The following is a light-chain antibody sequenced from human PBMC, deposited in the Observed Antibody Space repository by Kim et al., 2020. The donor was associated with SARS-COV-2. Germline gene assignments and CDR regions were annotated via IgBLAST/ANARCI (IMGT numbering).Light chain of an antibody. CDR3: QQYNNWPPLT. V-gene: IGKV3-15*01. Sequence: SPGEGATRTCRAGQSVGHSLAWYQQKPGQALRLVIYGASTRATGVPARFSGSGYGTEFTLTISSLQSEDFAVYYCQQYNNWPPLTFGPGTKVDIK. J-gene: IGKJ3*01. CDR2: GAS. CDR1: QSVGHS.